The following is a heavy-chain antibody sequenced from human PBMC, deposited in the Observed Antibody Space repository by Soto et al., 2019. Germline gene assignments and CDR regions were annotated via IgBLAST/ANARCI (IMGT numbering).Heavy chain of an antibody. J-gene: IGHJ6*02. V-gene: IGHV4-34*01. Sequence: SETLSLTCAAYGGSFSGYYWSWIRQPPGKGLEWIGEINHSGSTNYNPSLKSRVTISVDTSKNQFSLKLSSVTAADTAVYYCARGRDGMDVWGQGTTVTVSS. CDR3: ARGRDGMDV. CDR1: GGSFSGYY. CDR2: INHSGST.